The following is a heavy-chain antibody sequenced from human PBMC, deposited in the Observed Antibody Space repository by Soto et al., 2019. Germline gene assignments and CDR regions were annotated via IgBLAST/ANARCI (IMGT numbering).Heavy chain of an antibody. Sequence: SSETLSLTCTVSGGSISSYYWSWIRQPPGKGLEWIGYIYYSGSTNYNPSLKSRVTISVDTSKNQFSLKLSSVTAADTAVYYCARHKSSVTMVRGVIIPVVGWFDPWGQGTLVTVSS. CDR2: IYYSGST. D-gene: IGHD3-10*01. CDR1: GGSISSYY. V-gene: IGHV4-59*08. J-gene: IGHJ5*02. CDR3: ARHKSSVTMVRGVIIPVVGWFDP.